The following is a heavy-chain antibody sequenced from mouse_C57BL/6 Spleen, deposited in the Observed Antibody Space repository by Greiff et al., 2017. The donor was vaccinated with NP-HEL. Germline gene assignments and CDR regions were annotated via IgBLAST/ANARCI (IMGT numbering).Heavy chain of an antibody. Sequence: VQLQQPGAELVMPGASVKLSCKASGYTFTSYWMHWVKQRPGQGLEWIGEIDPSDSYTNYNQKFKGKSTLTVDKSSSTAYMQLSSLTSEDSAVYYCARWDDYEVSWFAYWGQGTLVTVSA. V-gene: IGHV1-69*01. CDR3: ARWDDYEVSWFAY. D-gene: IGHD2-4*01. CDR2: IDPSDSYT. J-gene: IGHJ3*01. CDR1: GYTFTSYW.